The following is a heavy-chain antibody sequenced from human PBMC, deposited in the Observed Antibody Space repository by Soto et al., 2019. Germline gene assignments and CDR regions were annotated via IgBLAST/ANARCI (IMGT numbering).Heavy chain of an antibody. D-gene: IGHD6-13*01. V-gene: IGHV3-11*05. CDR1: GFTFNDYY. CDR3: ASSRYYYYGLDF. CDR2: ISGSSSYT. J-gene: IGHJ6*02. Sequence: QVQLVESGGGLVTPGGSLRLSCAASGFTFNDYYMSWIRQAPGKGLEWVSYISGSSSYTNYADSVKGRFTISRDNAKNSLYLQMNSLRAEDTAVYYCASSRYYYYGLDFWGQGTTVTVSS.